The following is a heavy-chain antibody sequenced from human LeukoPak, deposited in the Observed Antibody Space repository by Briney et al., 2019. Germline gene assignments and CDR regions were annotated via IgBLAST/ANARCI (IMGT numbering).Heavy chain of an antibody. V-gene: IGHV1-69*05. CDR3: ARDSVDGSGTYYNDSPDY. J-gene: IGHJ4*02. CDR2: IIPIFGTA. CDR1: GGTFSSYA. Sequence: SVKVSCKASGGTFSSYAISWVRQAPGQGLEWMGGIIPIFGTANYAQNLRGRVTMTTDTSTSTAYMELRSLTSDDTAVYYCARDSVDGSGTYYNDSPDYWGQGTLVTVSS. D-gene: IGHD3-10*01.